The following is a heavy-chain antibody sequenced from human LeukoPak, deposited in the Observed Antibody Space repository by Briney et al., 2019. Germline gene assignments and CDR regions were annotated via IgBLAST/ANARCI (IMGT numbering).Heavy chain of an antibody. D-gene: IGHD2-2*02. J-gene: IGHJ4*02. CDR3: AKIPTLGYCSSTSCYTGDY. V-gene: IGHV3-74*01. Sequence: PGGSLRLSCAASGFTFGSYWMHWVRQAPGKGLVWVSRINTDGGSTTYADSVKGRFTISRDNAKNTLYLQMNSLRAEDTAVYYCAKIPTLGYCSSTSCYTGDYWGQGTLVTVSS. CDR2: INTDGGST. CDR1: GFTFGSYW.